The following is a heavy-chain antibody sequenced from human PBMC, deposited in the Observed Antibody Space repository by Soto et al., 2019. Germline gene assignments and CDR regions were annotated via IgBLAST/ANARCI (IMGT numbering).Heavy chain of an antibody. J-gene: IGHJ4*02. CDR1: GYTFTSYA. CDR2: INAGNGNT. CDR3: ARGDFDWLLYDY. V-gene: IGHV1-3*01. D-gene: IGHD3-9*01. Sequence: ASVKVSCKASGYTFTSYAMHWVRQAPGQRLEWMGWINAGNGNTKYSQKFQGRVTITRDTSASTAYMELSSLRSEDTAVYYCARGDFDWLLYDYWGQGTLVPVSS.